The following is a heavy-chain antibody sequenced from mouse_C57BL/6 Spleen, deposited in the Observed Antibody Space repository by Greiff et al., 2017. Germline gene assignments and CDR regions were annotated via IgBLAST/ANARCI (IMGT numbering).Heavy chain of an antibody. Sequence: VQLQQSGAELMKPGASVKLSCKATGYTFTGYWIEWVKQRPGHGLEWIGEILPGSGSTNYTEKFKGKATFTADTSSNTAYMQLSSLTTEDSAIYYCARDYGSSYGYWGQGTTLTVSS. CDR1: GYTFTGYW. V-gene: IGHV1-9*01. J-gene: IGHJ2*01. D-gene: IGHD1-1*01. CDR3: ARDYGSSYGY. CDR2: ILPGSGST.